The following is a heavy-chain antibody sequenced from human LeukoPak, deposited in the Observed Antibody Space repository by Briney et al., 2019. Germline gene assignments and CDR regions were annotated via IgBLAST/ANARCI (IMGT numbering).Heavy chain of an antibody. CDR1: GGSIRNYY. J-gene: IGHJ2*01. V-gene: IGHV4-59*01. CDR2: IYYSGST. D-gene: IGHD6-13*01. CDR3: ARVYYSSSYDYWYFDL. Sequence: PSETLSITCTVSGGSIRNYYWSWIRQPPGKGLEWIGYIYYSGSTNYNPSLKSRVTISVDTSKNQFSLKLSSVTAADTAVYYCARVYYSSSYDYWYFDLWGRGTLVTVSS.